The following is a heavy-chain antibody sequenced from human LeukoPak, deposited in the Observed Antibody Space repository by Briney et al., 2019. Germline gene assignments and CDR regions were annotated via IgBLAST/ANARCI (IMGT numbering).Heavy chain of an antibody. CDR3: ARGPVYDYIWGSYRRSNWFDP. Sequence: SETLPLTCAVYGGSFKGYYWSWIRQPPGKGLEWIGEINHSGSTNYNPSLKSRVTISVDTSQNQFSLKLISVTATDTAVYYCARGPVYDYIWGSYRRSNWFDPWGQGTLVTVSS. D-gene: IGHD3-16*02. V-gene: IGHV4-34*01. CDR1: GGSFKGYY. J-gene: IGHJ5*02. CDR2: INHSGST.